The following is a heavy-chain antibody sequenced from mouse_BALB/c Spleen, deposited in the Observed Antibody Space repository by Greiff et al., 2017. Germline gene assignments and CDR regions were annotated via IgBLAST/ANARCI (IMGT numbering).Heavy chain of an antibody. CDR3: TPQLGVRSGYLAY. Sequence: EVKLVASGGGLVQPGGSMTLSCVASGFTFSNYWMNWVRPSPEKGLEWVAEIRLKSNNYPTHYAEYVKGRFTISRDDSKSSVYLQMNNLRAEDTGMYDCTPQLGVRSGYLAYGGQGTRVTVSA. CDR2: IRLKSNNYPT. V-gene: IGHV6-6*02. D-gene: IGHD3-1*01. J-gene: IGHJ3*01. CDR1: GFTFSNYW.